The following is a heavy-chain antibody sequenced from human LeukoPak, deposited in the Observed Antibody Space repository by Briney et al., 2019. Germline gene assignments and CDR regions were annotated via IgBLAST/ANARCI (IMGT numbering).Heavy chain of an antibody. CDR1: GYSISSGYY. Sequence: SETLSLTCTVSGYSISSGYYWGWIRPPPGKGREWIGSIYHSGSTHYNPSLKTRVTISVDTSKTHFSLKLSSVTAADTAMYYCARGPTYQPIDFWGQGTLVTVSS. D-gene: IGHD2-2*01. V-gene: IGHV4-38-2*02. CDR2: IYHSGST. J-gene: IGHJ4*02. CDR3: ARGPTYQPIDF.